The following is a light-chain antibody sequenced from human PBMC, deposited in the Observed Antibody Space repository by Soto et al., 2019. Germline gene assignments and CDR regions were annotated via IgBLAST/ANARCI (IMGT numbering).Light chain of an antibody. J-gene: IGKJ1*01. CDR2: GAS. V-gene: IGKV3-20*01. CDR1: QSVTNNF. CDR3: QQYSDSPPT. Sequence: EIVLTQSPGTLSLSPGERATLSCRASQSVTNNFLAWYQRKPGQAPRLLIDGASFRATGIPDRFSGSGSGTDFTLTISRLEPEDFAVYFCQQYSDSPPTFGRGTKVEIK.